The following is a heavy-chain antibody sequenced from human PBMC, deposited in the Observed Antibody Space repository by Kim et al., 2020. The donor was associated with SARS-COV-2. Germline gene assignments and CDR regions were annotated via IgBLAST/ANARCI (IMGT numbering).Heavy chain of an antibody. V-gene: IGHV4-39*01. CDR1: GGSISTGTHY. CDR2: MYYSGNT. D-gene: IGHD3-10*01. CDR3: VRHAGPGVRGGRCFDT. Sequence: SETLSLTCTVSGGSISTGTHYWGWIRQPPGKGLEWIGSMYYSGNTYYNSSLKSRVTISVDKSKNQFSLKLNSVTAADTAIYYCVRHAGPGVRGGRCFDTWGHGTLVTVSS. J-gene: IGHJ5*01.